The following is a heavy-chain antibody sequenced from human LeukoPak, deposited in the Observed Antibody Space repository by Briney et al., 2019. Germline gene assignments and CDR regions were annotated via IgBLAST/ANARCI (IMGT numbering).Heavy chain of an antibody. Sequence: SETLSLTXTVSGGSISSYYWSWIRQPPGKGLEWIGYIYYSGSTNYNPSLKSRVTISVDTSKNQFSLKLSSVTAADTAVYYCARVIYGSGSYYVGYWGQGTLVTVSS. CDR1: GGSISSYY. CDR2: IYYSGST. V-gene: IGHV4-59*01. J-gene: IGHJ4*02. CDR3: ARVIYGSGSYYVGY. D-gene: IGHD3-10*01.